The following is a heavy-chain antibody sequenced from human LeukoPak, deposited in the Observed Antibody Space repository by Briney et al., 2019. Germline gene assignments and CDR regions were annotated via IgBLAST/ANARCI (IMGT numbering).Heavy chain of an antibody. Sequence: GGSLRLSCAASGFTFIRYWMHWVRQVPGKGLVWVSRINIDGTTTNYADSVKGRFTVSRDNAKNTLSLQLSSLRVEDTAVYYCARDSYELGATFDYWGQGTLVTVSS. CDR3: ARDSYELGATFDY. J-gene: IGHJ4*02. V-gene: IGHV3-74*01. D-gene: IGHD1-26*01. CDR1: GFTFIRYW. CDR2: INIDGTTT.